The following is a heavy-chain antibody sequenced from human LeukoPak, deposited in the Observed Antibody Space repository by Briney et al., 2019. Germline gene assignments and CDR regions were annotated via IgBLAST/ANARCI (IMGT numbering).Heavy chain of an antibody. Sequence: GGSLRLSCAASGFTFSNFGLDWVRQAPGKGLEWVAVISFGGSAKYYADSVKGRFTISRDNSKNTLYLQMNSLRAEDTAVYYCAKDAGTWGYGYNFDYWGQGTLVTASS. J-gene: IGHJ4*02. D-gene: IGHD7-27*01. CDR3: AKDAGTWGYGYNFDY. V-gene: IGHV3-30*18. CDR1: GFTFSNFG. CDR2: ISFGGSAK.